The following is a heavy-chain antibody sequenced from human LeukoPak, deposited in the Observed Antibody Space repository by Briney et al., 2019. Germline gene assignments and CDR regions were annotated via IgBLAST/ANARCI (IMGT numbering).Heavy chain of an antibody. CDR2: FDPEDGET. Sequence: ASVKVSCKVSGYTLTELSMHWVRQAPGKGLEWMGGFDPEDGETIYAQKFQGRVTMTEDTSTDTAYMELSSLRSEDTAVYYCATPLSQTLQFLYYYYGMDVWGQGTTVTVSS. J-gene: IGHJ6*02. CDR1: GYTLTELS. D-gene: IGHD4-11*01. CDR3: ATPLSQTLQFLYYYYGMDV. V-gene: IGHV1-24*01.